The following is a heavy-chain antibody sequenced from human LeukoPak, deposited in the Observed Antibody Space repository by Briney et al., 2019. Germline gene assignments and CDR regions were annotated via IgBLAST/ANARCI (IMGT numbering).Heavy chain of an antibody. Sequence: SVKVSCQASGGTFSSYAISWVRQAPGQGLEWMGGIIPIFGTANYAQKFQGRVTITTDESTSTAYMELSSLRSGDTAVYYCARDLGYYDSSGYYYEGSDYWGQGTLVIVSS. J-gene: IGHJ4*02. V-gene: IGHV1-69*05. D-gene: IGHD3-22*01. CDR1: GGTFSSYA. CDR3: ARDLGYYDSSGYYYEGSDY. CDR2: IIPIFGTA.